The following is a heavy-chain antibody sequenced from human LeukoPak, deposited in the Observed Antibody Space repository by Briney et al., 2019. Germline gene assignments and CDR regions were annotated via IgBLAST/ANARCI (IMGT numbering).Heavy chain of an antibody. V-gene: IGHV3-72*01. D-gene: IGHD5/OR15-5a*01. CDR3: AKVSSSESFSFDY. CDR2: IRKKVNSYTA. J-gene: IGHJ4*02. Sequence: GGPLRPSCEASGFTFSDHYMDWVRQAPGKGLEWVGRIRKKVNSYTAEYAASVKGRFTISRDDSKNFLYLQMNSLKTEDTAVYYCAKVSSSESFSFDYWGQGTQVTVSS. CDR1: GFTFSDHY.